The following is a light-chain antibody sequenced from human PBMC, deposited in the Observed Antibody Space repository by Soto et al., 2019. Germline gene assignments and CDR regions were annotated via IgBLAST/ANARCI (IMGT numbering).Light chain of an antibody. CDR3: QQGNTFPPFT. CDR2: SAS. V-gene: IGKV1-12*01. J-gene: IGKJ3*01. Sequence: DVQMTQSPTSVSASVGDRVTITCRASQDISTWLAWYQQKPGKAPSLLIYSASTLQSGVPTRFSGSGSGTDLTLTISSLQPDDFATYYCQQGNTFPPFTFGPGTRVAVK. CDR1: QDISTW.